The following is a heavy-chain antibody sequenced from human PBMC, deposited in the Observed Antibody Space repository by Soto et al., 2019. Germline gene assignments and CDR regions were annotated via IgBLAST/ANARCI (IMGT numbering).Heavy chain of an antibody. J-gene: IGHJ6*02. CDR1: GGSISSSSYY. CDR3: ASILLWFGESYYYGMDV. D-gene: IGHD3-10*01. Sequence: PSETLSLTCTVSGGSISSSSYYWGWIRQPPGKGLEWIGSIYYSGSTYYNPSLKSRVTISVDTSKNQFSLKLSSVTAADTAVYYCASILLWFGESYYYGMDVWGQGTTVTVSS. V-gene: IGHV4-39*01. CDR2: IYYSGST.